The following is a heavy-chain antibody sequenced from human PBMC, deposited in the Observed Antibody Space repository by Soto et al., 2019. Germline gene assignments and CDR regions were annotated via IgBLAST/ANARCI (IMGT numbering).Heavy chain of an antibody. J-gene: IGHJ4*02. Sequence: GGSLRLSCTVSGLIFSDYSMNWVRQAPGKGLEWVSSISADGVYIIYADSVRGRFTISRDDAENSLYLRMNSVRVDDTGVYYCAAFETAAHVSGRSDFWGLGTLVTVSS. CDR2: ISADGVYI. CDR3: AAFETAAHVSGRSDF. D-gene: IGHD6-19*01. V-gene: IGHV3-21*06. CDR1: GLIFSDYS.